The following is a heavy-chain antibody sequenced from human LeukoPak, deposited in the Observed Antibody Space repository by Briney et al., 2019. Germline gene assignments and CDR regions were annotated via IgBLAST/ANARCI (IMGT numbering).Heavy chain of an antibody. CDR3: ARSVTDEYGPHNP. CDR1: GGTFSSYA. V-gene: IGHV1-69*05. CDR2: IIPIFGTA. J-gene: IGHJ5*02. D-gene: IGHD6-25*01. Sequence: SVKVSCKASGGTFSSYAISWVRQAPGQGLEWMGGIIPIFGTANYAQKFQGRVTITTDESTSTAYMELGSLRSEDTAVYYCARSVTDEYGPHNPWGQGTLVTVSS.